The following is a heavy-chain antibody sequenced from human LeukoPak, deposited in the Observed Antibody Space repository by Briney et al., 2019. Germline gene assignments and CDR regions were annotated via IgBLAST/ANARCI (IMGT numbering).Heavy chain of an antibody. J-gene: IGHJ6*03. CDR2: ISSTGGST. Sequence: QAGGSLRLSCAASGFTFRSHALTWLRQAPGKGLEWVSAISSTGGSTYYTDSVKGRFTISRDNSKNTLSLLMNSLRAEDTATYYCLNETGVVPVHYMHVW. CDR3: LNETGVVPVHYMHV. V-gene: IGHV3-23*01. D-gene: IGHD2-2*01. CDR1: GFTFRSHA.